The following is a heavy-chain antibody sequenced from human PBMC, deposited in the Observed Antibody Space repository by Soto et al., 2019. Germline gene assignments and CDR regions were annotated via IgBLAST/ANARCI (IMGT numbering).Heavy chain of an antibody. CDR1: GFTFSTYW. Sequence: GGSLRLSCAASGFTFSTYWMHWVRQTPGKGLVWVSRVNSDGHDTVYADSVKGRFTISRDNSKNTLYLQMNSLRAEDTAVYYCALNPDILTGYYSYWGQGTLVTVSS. J-gene: IGHJ4*02. CDR2: VNSDGHDT. D-gene: IGHD3-9*01. CDR3: ALNPDILTGYYSY. V-gene: IGHV3-74*01.